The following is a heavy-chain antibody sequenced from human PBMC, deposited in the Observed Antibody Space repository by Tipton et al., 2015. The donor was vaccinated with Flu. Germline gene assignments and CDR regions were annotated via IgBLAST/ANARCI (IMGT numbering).Heavy chain of an antibody. V-gene: IGHV4-39*07. CDR1: GGSISSSSYY. CDR2: IYYSGST. CDR3: ARLRANYYDSSGYSDY. J-gene: IGHJ4*02. Sequence: TLSLTCTVSGGSISSSSYYWGWIRRPPGKGLEWIGSIYYSGSTYYNPSLKSRVTISVDTSKNQFSLKLSSVTAADTAVYYCARLRANYYDSSGYSDYWGQGTLVTVSS. D-gene: IGHD3-22*01.